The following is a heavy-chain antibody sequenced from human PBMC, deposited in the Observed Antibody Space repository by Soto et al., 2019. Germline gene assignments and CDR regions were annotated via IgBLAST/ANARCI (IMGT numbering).Heavy chain of an antibody. V-gene: IGHV3-30-3*01. J-gene: IGHJ6*02. CDR1: GFTFSSYA. D-gene: IGHD3-3*01. CDR3: ARGDFPGYYYYYGMDV. Sequence: PGGSLRLSCAASGFTFSSYAMHWVRQAPGKGLEWVAVISYDGSNKYYADSVKGRFTISRDNSKNTLYLQMNSLRAEDTAVYYCARGDFPGYYYYYGMDVWGQGTTVTVSS. CDR2: ISYDGSNK.